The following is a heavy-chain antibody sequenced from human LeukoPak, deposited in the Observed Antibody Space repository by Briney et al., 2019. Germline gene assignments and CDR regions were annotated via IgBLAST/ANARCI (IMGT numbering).Heavy chain of an antibody. CDR1: GYTLTELS. CDR2: FDPEDGET. V-gene: IGHV1-24*01. D-gene: IGHD6-19*01. CDR3: ATLIAVAGIGAFDI. J-gene: IGHJ3*02. Sequence: ASVKVSCKVSGYTLTELSMHWVRQAPGKGLEWMGGFDPEDGETVYAQKFQGGVTMTEDTSTDTAYMELSSLRSEDTAVYYCATLIAVAGIGAFDIWGQGTMVTVSS.